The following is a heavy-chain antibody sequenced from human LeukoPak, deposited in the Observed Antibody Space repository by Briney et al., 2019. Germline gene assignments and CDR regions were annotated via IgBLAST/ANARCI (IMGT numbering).Heavy chain of an antibody. J-gene: IGHJ4*02. Sequence: SETLSLTCAVYGGSFSGYYWSWIRQPPGKGLEWIGEINHSGSTNYNPSLKSRVTISVDTSKNQFSLKLSSVTAADTAVYYCARHRAYYDFWSGTKGSLYFDYWGQGTLVTVSS. V-gene: IGHV4-34*01. CDR1: GGSFSGYY. CDR3: ARHRAYYDFWSGTKGSLYFDY. CDR2: INHSGST. D-gene: IGHD3-3*01.